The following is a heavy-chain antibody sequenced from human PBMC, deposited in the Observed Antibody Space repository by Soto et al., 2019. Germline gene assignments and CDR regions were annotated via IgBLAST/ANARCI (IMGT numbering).Heavy chain of an antibody. Sequence: GGSLRLSCAASGFTFSSYAMSWVRQAPGKGLEWVSAISGSGGSTYYADSVKGRFTISRDNSKNTLYLQMNSLRAEDTAVYYCAKAYSITFGGVIASYFDYWGQGTLVTVSS. V-gene: IGHV3-23*01. D-gene: IGHD3-16*02. CDR2: ISGSGGST. J-gene: IGHJ4*02. CDR3: AKAYSITFGGVIASYFDY. CDR1: GFTFSSYA.